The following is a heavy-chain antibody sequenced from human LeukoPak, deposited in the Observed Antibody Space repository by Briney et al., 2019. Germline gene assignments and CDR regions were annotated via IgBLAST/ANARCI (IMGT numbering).Heavy chain of an antibody. J-gene: IGHJ4*02. V-gene: IGHV4-4*02. CDR1: GFTVSSNY. CDR2: IYHSGST. Sequence: GSLRLSCVASGFTVSSNYMSWVRQPPGKGLEWIGEIYHSGSTNYNPSLKSRVTISVDKSKNQFSLKLSSVTAADTAVYYCARDRTHGYWGQGTLVTVSS. CDR3: ARDRTHGY.